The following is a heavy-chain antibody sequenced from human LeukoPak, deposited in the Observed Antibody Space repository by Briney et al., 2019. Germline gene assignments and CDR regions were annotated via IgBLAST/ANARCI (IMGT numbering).Heavy chain of an antibody. V-gene: IGHV4-59*12. CDR3: AREVEQLGWFDP. CDR1: GGSISSYY. D-gene: IGHD6-6*01. Sequence: PSETLSLTCTVSGGSISSYYWSWIRQPPGKGLEWIGYIYHSGSTYYNPSLKSRVTISVDRSKNQFSLKLSSVTAADTAVYYCAREVEQLGWFDPWGQGTLVTVSS. CDR2: IYHSGST. J-gene: IGHJ5*02.